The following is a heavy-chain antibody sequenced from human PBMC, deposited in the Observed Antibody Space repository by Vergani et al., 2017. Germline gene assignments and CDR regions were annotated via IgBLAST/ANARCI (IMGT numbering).Heavy chain of an antibody. J-gene: IGHJ5*02. CDR2: TWYDGNNK. V-gene: IGHV3-33*01. D-gene: IGHD5-12*01. CDR3: ARDLRLLYNRFDP. CDR1: GFTFNQFG. Sequence: QVQLVESGGGVVQPGRSLRLSCAASGFTFNQFGMHGVRQAPGKGLEWVAVTWYDGNNKQYADSVKGRFTISRDNSKSTMYLQMNSLRDEDTGVYYCARDLRLLYNRFDPWGQGTLVTVPS.